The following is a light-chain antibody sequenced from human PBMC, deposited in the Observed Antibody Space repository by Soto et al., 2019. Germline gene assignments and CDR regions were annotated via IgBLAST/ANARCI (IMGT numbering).Light chain of an antibody. V-gene: IGLV1-40*01. J-gene: IGLJ2*01. CDR3: QSYDSSLATSV. CDR2: GNN. Sequence: QLVLTQPPSVSGAPGQRVTISCTGSSSNIGAGYDVHWYQQLPGTAPKLLIYGNNNRPSGVPDRISGSKSGTLASLAITGLQAEDEADYYCQSYDSSLATSVFGGGTKLTVL. CDR1: SSNIGAGYD.